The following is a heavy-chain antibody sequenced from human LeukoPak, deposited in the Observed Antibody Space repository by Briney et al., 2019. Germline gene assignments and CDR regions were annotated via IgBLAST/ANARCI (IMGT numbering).Heavy chain of an antibody. D-gene: IGHD4-17*01. CDR1: GGSISSYY. J-gene: IGHJ5*02. Sequence: PSETLSLTCTVSGGSISSYYWSWIRQPAGKGLEWIGRIYTSGSTNYNPSLKSRVTISVDTSKNQFSLKLSSVTAADTAVYYCARGRTIYGDLNWFDPWGQGTLVTVSS. CDR3: ARGRTIYGDLNWFDP. V-gene: IGHV4-4*07. CDR2: IYTSGST.